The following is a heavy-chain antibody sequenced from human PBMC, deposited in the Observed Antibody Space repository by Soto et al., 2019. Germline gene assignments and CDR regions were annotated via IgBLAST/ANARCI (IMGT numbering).Heavy chain of an antibody. J-gene: IGHJ6*02. D-gene: IGHD3-3*01. CDR2: ISGSGGST. V-gene: IGHV3-23*01. CDR3: AKRDFGYGMDV. Sequence: GESLKISCAASGFTFSSYAMSWVRQAPGKGLEWVSAISGSGGSTYYADSVKGRFTISRDNSKNTLYLQMNSLRAEDTAVYYCAKRDFGYGMDVWGQGTTVTVSS. CDR1: GFTFSSYA.